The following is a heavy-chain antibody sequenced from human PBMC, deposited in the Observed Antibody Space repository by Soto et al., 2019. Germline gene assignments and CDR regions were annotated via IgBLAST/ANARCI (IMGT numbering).Heavy chain of an antibody. CDR2: IQSGGTT. V-gene: IGHV3-66*01. J-gene: IGHJ6*03. CDR1: GFTVSSKY. CDR3: ARDEFLCRGGSCYGVPMDV. D-gene: IGHD2-15*01. Sequence: EVQLVESGGGLVQPGGSLRLSCAASGFTVSSKYMSWVRQAPGKGLEWVSLIQSGGTTYDADSVKGRCTISRDSPKNLWHRQMDSLTAEDTAVEHGARDEFLCRGGSCYGVPMDVWGKGDHGHRLL.